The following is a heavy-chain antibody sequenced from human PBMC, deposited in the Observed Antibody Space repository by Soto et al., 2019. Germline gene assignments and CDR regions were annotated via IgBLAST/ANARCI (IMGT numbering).Heavy chain of an antibody. CDR2: ISSNGGST. CDR1: GFTFSSYA. V-gene: IGHV3-64*01. Sequence: EVQLVESGGGLVQPGGSLRLSCAASGFTFSSYAMHWVRQAPGKGLEYVSAISSNGGSTYYANSVKGRFTISRDNSKNTRYLQMGSLRAEDMAVYYCARASYFSSSTSCYDYWGQGTLVTVSS. CDR3: ARASYFSSSTSCYDY. D-gene: IGHD2-2*01. J-gene: IGHJ4*02.